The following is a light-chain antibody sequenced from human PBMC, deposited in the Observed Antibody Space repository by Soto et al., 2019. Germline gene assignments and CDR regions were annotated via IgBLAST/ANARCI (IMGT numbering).Light chain of an antibody. V-gene: IGKV3-15*01. CDR1: ESVSSN. CDR3: QQYTKWPR. J-gene: IGKJ3*01. Sequence: EIVMTQSPDTLSVSPGERATVSCRASESVSSNLAWYQQKPGQAPRLLIYGASTRANGIPARFSGTGSGTEFTLTISSLQSEDFALYFCQQYTKWPRFGPGTKVDIK. CDR2: GAS.